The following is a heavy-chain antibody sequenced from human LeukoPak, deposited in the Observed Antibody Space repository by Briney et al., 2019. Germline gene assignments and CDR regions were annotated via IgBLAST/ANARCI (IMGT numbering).Heavy chain of an antibody. CDR3: ARADGVVAAYNWFDP. D-gene: IGHD2-15*01. J-gene: IGHJ5*02. CDR2: ISAYNGNT. Sequence: ASVKVSCKTFGYTFTSYGISWVRQAPGQGLEWMGWISAYNGNTNYAQKLQGRVTMTTDTSTSTAYMELRSLRSDDTAVYYCARADGVVAAYNWFDPWGQGTLVTVSS. V-gene: IGHV1-18*01. CDR1: GYTFTSYG.